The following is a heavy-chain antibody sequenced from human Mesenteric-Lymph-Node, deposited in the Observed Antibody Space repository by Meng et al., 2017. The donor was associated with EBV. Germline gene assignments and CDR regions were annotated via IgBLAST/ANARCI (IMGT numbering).Heavy chain of an antibody. J-gene: IGHJ5*02. Sequence: QVQLVQSGAEVKKXXXXXKXXCXXSGYTFTSYDINWVRQATGQGLEWMGWMNPNSGNTGYAQKFQGRVTMTRNTSISTAYMELSSLRSEDTAVYYCARGVAVAGLGATFDPWGQGTLVTVSS. V-gene: IGHV1-8*01. CDR3: ARGVAVAGLGATFDP. CDR2: MNPNSGNT. D-gene: IGHD6-19*01. CDR1: GYTFTSYD.